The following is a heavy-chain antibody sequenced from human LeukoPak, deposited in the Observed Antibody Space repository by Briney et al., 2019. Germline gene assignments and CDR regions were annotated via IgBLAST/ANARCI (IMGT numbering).Heavy chain of an antibody. CDR1: GYTFTSYG. J-gene: IGHJ4*02. Sequence: ASVKVSCKASGYTFTSYGISWERQAPGQGLEWMGWISAHSGDTNYVQKFQGRVTVTGDTSTSTAYMELRMLSPDDTAVYYCARDPGGFGDPFDYWGQGTLVTVSS. V-gene: IGHV1-18*01. CDR2: ISAHSGDT. CDR3: ARDPGGFGDPFDY. D-gene: IGHD3-10*01.